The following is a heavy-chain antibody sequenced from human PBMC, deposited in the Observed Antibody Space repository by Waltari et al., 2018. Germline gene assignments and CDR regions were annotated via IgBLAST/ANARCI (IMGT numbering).Heavy chain of an antibody. CDR1: GYDFPPYW. D-gene: IGHD1-1*01. CDR3: ARTSTRDFYYMDV. V-gene: IGHV5-10-1*01. CDR2: IDPSDSYT. J-gene: IGHJ6*03. Sequence: EVQLVQSGAVVKKPGESLRTSCEGSGYDFPPYWITWVRHMPGKGLEWMGRIDPSDSYTNYSPSFRGHVTISVDRSISTAYIQWSGLRASDTAIYYCARTSTRDFYYMDVWGKGTTVTVSS.